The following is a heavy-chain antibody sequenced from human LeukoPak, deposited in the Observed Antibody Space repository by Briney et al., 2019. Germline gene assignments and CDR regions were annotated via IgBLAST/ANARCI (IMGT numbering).Heavy chain of an antibody. V-gene: IGHV3-64*01. CDR2: ISSNGGST. J-gene: IGHJ3*02. CDR1: GFTFSSYA. CDR3: AKYDSSGLASVAFDI. Sequence: GGSLRLSCAASGFTFSSYAMHWVRQAPGKGLEYVSAISSNGGSTYYANSVKGRFTISRDNAKNSLYLQMNSLRAEDTAVYYCAKYDSSGLASVAFDIWGQGTMVTVSS. D-gene: IGHD3-22*01.